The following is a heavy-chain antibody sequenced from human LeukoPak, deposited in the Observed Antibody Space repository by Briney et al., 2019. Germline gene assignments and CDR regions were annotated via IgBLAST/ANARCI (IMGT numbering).Heavy chain of an antibody. CDR2: IYHSGRT. V-gene: IGHV4-30-2*01. Sequence: SETLSLTCTVSGDSISSGVSYWSWIRQPPGKGLEWIGFIYHSGRTHYNPSLQSRITISVDTSKNQFPLKLNSVTAADTAMYYCVRQRGSGTYSFDYWGQGTLVTVSS. D-gene: IGHD3-10*01. J-gene: IGHJ4*02. CDR1: GDSISSGVSY. CDR3: VRQRGSGTYSFDY.